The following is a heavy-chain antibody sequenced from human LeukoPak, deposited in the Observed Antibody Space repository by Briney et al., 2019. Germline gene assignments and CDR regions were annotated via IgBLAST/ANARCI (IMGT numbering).Heavy chain of an antibody. CDR3: ARVPTGYGGDY. V-gene: IGHV4-31*03. CDR2: IYNSGRT. J-gene: IGHJ4*02. CDR1: GGSNSSGGDY. D-gene: IGHD3-9*01. Sequence: SETLSLTCTVSGGSNSSGGDYWSWIRQHPGKGLEWIGYIYNSGRTYYNPSLKSRVTISVDTSKNQFSLKLSSVTAADTAVYYCARVPTGYGGDYWGQGTLVTVSS.